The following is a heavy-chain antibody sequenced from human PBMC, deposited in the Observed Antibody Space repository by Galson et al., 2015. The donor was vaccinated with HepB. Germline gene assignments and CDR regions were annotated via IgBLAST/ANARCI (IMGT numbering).Heavy chain of an antibody. CDR2: ISSDGSVK. Sequence: SLRLSCAASGFTFSSYAMHWVRQGPGKGLEWVAVISSDGSVKYYADSVKGRFTISRDNSKNTLYLHMNSLRAEDTAVYYCARDPISATMVRFFDYWGQGTLVTVSS. J-gene: IGHJ4*02. CDR1: GFTFSSYA. CDR3: ARDPISATMVRFFDY. V-gene: IGHV3-30-3*01. D-gene: IGHD3-10*01.